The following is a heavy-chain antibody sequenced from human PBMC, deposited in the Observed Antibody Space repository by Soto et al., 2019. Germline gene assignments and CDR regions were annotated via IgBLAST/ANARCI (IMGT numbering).Heavy chain of an antibody. CDR2: INHSGST. V-gene: IGHV4-34*01. J-gene: IGHJ6*02. CDR1: GGSFSGYY. D-gene: IGHD3-10*01. CDR3: ARDRLRYYGSGSYSVGSTHYGMDV. Sequence: QVQLQQWGAGLLKPSETLSLTCAVYGGSFSGYYWSWIRQPPGKGLEWIGEINHSGSTNYNPSLKSRVTISVDTSKNQFSLKLSSVTAADTAVYYCARDRLRYYGSGSYSVGSTHYGMDVWGQGTTVTVSS.